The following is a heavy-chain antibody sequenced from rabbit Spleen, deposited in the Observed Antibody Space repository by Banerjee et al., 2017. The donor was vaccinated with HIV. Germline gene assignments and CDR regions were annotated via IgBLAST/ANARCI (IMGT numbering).Heavy chain of an antibody. J-gene: IGHJ6*01. CDR1: GFSFSSSYW. Sequence: QSLEESGGDLVKPGASLTLTCTASGFSFSSSYWICWVRQAPGKGLEWIACIYGGSSSETYYANWAKGRFTISKTSSTTVTLQMTSLTVADTATYFCARDTGSSFSSYGMDLWGPGTLVTVS. D-gene: IGHD8-1*01. V-gene: IGHV1S40*01. CDR2: IYGGSSSET. CDR3: ARDTGSSFSSYGMDL.